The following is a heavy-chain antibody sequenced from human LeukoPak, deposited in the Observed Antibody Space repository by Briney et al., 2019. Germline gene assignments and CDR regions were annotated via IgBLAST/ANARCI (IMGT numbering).Heavy chain of an antibody. V-gene: IGHV3-33*06. Sequence: GRSLRLSCAASGFTFSSYGMHWVRQAPGKGLEWVAVIWYDGSNKYYADSVKGRFTISRDNSKNTLYLQMNSLRAEDTAVYYCANGRNYDIYPPFDYWGQGTLVTVSS. CDR3: ANGRNYDIYPPFDY. D-gene: IGHD3-9*01. CDR1: GFTFSSYG. CDR2: IWYDGSNK. J-gene: IGHJ4*02.